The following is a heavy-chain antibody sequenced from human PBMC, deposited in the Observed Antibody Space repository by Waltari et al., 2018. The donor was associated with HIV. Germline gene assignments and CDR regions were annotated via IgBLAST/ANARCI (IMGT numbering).Heavy chain of an antibody. Sequence: EVQLVESGGGLVQPGGSLRLSCVVSGFNVSDKYMSWVRQAPGKGLEGFSFRFTGGTTYYADSVKGIVTIARDNSRNTVYLQMNNLRAEDTAVYYCATDDFLTYWGQGTPVTVSS. CDR3: ATDDFLTY. CDR1: GFNVSDKY. D-gene: IGHD7-27*01. J-gene: IGHJ4*02. V-gene: IGHV3-66*01. CDR2: RFTGGTT.